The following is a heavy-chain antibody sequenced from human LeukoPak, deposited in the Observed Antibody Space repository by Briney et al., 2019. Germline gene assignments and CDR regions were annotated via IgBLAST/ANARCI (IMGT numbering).Heavy chain of an antibody. CDR3: AILGGGMAY. J-gene: IGHJ4*02. V-gene: IGHV3-23*01. CDR1: GFRFSSYT. D-gene: IGHD3-16*01. CDR2: ISGSGDRT. Sequence: GGSLRLSCAASGFRFSSYTMKWVRQAPGKGLEWVSGISGSGDRTYYADFVKGRVTISRDNSRNTLYLQMSSLRADDTAVYYCAILGGGMAYWGQGTLVAVSS.